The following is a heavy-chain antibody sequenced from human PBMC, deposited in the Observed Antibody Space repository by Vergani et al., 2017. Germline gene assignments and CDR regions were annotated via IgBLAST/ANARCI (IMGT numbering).Heavy chain of an antibody. Sequence: QVHLVESGGGVVQPGRSLRLSCVVSGFTSSYYGMHWVRQAPGKGLEWVAVISYDGTQKYYADSVKGRFTISRDNSKSTLYLQMNSLRTEDTAVYYCAKDVDPYDSSGYYDYWGQGTLVTVSS. V-gene: IGHV3-30*18. CDR1: GFTSSYYG. D-gene: IGHD3-22*01. CDR3: AKDVDPYDSSGYYDY. J-gene: IGHJ4*02. CDR2: ISYDGTQK.